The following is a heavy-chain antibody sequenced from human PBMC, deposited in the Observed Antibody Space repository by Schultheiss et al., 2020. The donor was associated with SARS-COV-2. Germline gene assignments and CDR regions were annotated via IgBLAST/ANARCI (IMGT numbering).Heavy chain of an antibody. J-gene: IGHJ6*02. CDR2: ISSHGTDK. V-gene: IGHV3-30*04. CDR3: ARASRAQQLVNYGMDV. CDR1: GFTFTSYA. D-gene: IGHD6-13*01. Sequence: GESLKISCAASGFTFTSYALHWVRQAPGTGLEWVAVISSHGTDKYYADSVKGRFTISRDNSKNTVYLQMNSLRAEDTAVYYCARASRAQQLVNYGMDVWGQGTTVTVSS.